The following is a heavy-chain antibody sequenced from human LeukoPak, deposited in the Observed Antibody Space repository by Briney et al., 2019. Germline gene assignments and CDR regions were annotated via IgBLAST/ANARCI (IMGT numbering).Heavy chain of an antibody. Sequence: SETLSLTCTVSGGSISSYYWSWIRQPPGKGLEWIGYIYYSGSTNYNPSLKSRVTISVDASKNQFSLKLSSVTAADTAVYYCARGGSYYGYFGYWGQGTLVTVSS. CDR2: IYYSGST. V-gene: IGHV4-59*01. J-gene: IGHJ4*02. CDR3: ARGGSYYGYFGY. D-gene: IGHD1-26*01. CDR1: GGSISSYY.